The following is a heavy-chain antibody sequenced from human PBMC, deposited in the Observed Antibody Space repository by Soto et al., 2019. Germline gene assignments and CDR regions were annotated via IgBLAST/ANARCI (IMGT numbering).Heavy chain of an antibody. Sequence: SETLSLTCAVSGGSISSSNWWSWVRQPPGKGLEWIGEIYHSGSTNYNPSLKSRVTISVDKSKNQFSLKLSSVTAADTAVYDCARYSSSWYGGYYWGQGTLVTFSS. CDR3: ARYSSSWYGGYY. CDR2: IYHSGST. J-gene: IGHJ4*02. D-gene: IGHD6-13*01. V-gene: IGHV4-4*02. CDR1: GGSISSSNW.